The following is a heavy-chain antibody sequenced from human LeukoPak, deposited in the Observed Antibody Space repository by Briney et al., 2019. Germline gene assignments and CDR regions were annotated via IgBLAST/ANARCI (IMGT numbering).Heavy chain of an antibody. J-gene: IGHJ4*02. CDR2: INHSGST. D-gene: IGHD6-13*01. V-gene: IGHV4-34*01. Sequence: SETLSLTCAVYSGSFSGYYWNWIRQPPGKGLEWIGEINHSGSTKYNPSLKSRVTISADTSKNQFSLKLSSVTAADTAVYYCARAKYSGSRTDYWGQGTLVTVSS. CDR1: SGSFSGYY. CDR3: ARAKYSGSRTDY.